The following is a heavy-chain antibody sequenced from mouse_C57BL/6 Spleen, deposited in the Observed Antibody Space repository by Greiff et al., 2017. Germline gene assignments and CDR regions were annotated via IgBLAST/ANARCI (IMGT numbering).Heavy chain of an antibody. Sequence: QVQLLQPGAELVRPGSSVQLSCTASGYTFTRYWMHWVKPRPIQGLEWIGNLDPSDRETPSNQKFKDKATLTVDKSSSTAYMQLSSLTSEDSAVYDCARYGSHYFDYWGQGTTLTVSS. D-gene: IGHD2-2*01. CDR3: ARYGSHYFDY. V-gene: IGHV1-52*01. CDR2: LDPSDRET. CDR1: GYTFTRYW. J-gene: IGHJ2*01.